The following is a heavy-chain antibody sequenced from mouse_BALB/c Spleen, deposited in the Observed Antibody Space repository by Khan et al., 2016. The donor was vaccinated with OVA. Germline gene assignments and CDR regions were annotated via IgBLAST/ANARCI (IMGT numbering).Heavy chain of an antibody. CDR3: ARRELGFDY. D-gene: IGHD4-1*01. V-gene: IGHV1S41*01. Sequence: DLVKPGASVKLSCKASGYTFTSYWINWIKQRLGQGLEWIGRIAPGSGSTYYNKMFKGKATLTVDTSSSTAYIQLSSLSSEDSAVYFCARRELGFDYWGQGTTLTVSS. CDR1: GYTFTSYW. J-gene: IGHJ2*01. CDR2: IAPGSGST.